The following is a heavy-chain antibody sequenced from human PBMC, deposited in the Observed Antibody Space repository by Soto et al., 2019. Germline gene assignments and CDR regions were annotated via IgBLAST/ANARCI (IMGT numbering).Heavy chain of an antibody. D-gene: IGHD3-9*01. J-gene: IGHJ4*02. CDR1: GGSISSGGYS. CDR3: AREAEDILTGYYLFDY. CDR2: IYHSGST. V-gene: IGHV4-30-2*05. Sequence: SETLSLTCAVSGGSISSGGYSWSWIRQPPGKGLEWIGYIYHSGSTYYNPSLKSRVTISVDTSKNQFSLKLSSVTAADTAVYYCAREAEDILTGYYLFDYWGQGTLVTVSS.